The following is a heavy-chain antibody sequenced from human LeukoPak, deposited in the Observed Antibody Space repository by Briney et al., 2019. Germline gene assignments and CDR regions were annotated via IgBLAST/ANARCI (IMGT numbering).Heavy chain of an antibody. V-gene: IGHV3-7*01. CDR3: ARDGYSSSWYGY. CDR1: GFALSSHW. D-gene: IGHD6-13*01. CDR2: VNRDGSET. Sequence: QPGGSLRLSCAASGFALSSHWMTWVRQVPGRGPEWVANVNRDGSETYYLDSVKGRFTISKDNAKNSLYLQMNSLRAEDTAVYYCARDGYSSSWYGYWGQGTLVTVSS. J-gene: IGHJ4*02.